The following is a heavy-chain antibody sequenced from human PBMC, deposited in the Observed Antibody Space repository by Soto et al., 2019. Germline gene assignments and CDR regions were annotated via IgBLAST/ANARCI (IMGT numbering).Heavy chain of an antibody. CDR3: ARARDGYNEDYYFDY. CDR2: ISYDGSNK. CDR1: GFTFSSYA. J-gene: IGHJ4*02. Sequence: GGPLRLSCAASGFTFSSYAMHWVRQAPGKGLEWVAVISYDGSNKYYADSVKGRFTISRDNSKNTLYLQMNSLRAEDTAVYYCARARDGYNEDYYFDYWGQGTLVTVSS. V-gene: IGHV3-30-3*01. D-gene: IGHD5-12*01.